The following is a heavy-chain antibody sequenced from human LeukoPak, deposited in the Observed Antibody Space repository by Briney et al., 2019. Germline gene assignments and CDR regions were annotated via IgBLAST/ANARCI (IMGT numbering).Heavy chain of an antibody. CDR2: IYYTGST. D-gene: IGHD1-26*01. V-gene: IGHV4-39*01. J-gene: IGHJ4*02. Sequence: SETLSLTCSVSGASISGGTYYWGWIRQPPGKGPEWIGSIYYTGSTYDNPSLKSRVTISVDTSKNQFSLKLSSVTAADTAVYYCARRGGSGRAFDYWGQGALVTVSS. CDR3: ARRGGSGRAFDY. CDR1: GASISGGTYY.